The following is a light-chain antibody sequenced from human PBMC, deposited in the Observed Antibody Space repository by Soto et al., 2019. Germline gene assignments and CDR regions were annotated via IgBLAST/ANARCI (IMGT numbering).Light chain of an antibody. V-gene: IGLV1-40*01. CDR3: QSYDTSLTGRGV. J-gene: IGLJ1*01. CDR1: SSNIGAGYD. CDR2: GNN. Sequence: QSVLTQPPSVSGAPGQRVTISCSGSSSNIGAGYDVRWYQQLPGTAPKLLIYGNNSRPSGVPDRFSGSKSGTSASLAITGLQAEDEADYYCQSYDTSLTGRGVFGTGTQLTVL.